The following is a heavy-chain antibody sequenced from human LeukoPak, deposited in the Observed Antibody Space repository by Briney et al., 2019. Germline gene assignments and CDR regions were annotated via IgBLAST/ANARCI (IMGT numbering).Heavy chain of an antibody. CDR3: ARVKVAVAGSDGDY. Sequence: ASVKVSCKASGYTFTSYAMNWVRQAPGQGLEWMGWINTNTANPTYAQGFTGRFVFSLDTSVSTAYLQISSLKAEDTAVYYCARVKVAVAGSDGDYWGQGTLVTVSS. CDR2: INTNTANP. V-gene: IGHV7-4-1*02. CDR1: GYTFTSYA. D-gene: IGHD6-19*01. J-gene: IGHJ4*02.